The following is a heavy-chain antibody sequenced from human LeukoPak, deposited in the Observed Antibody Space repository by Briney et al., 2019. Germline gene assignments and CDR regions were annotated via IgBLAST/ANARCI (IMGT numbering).Heavy chain of an antibody. CDR3: ARDSALAQAVMFDY. CDR2: IGTAGET. D-gene: IGHD6-19*01. CDR1: GFTFSRYD. J-gene: IGHJ4*02. V-gene: IGHV3-13*01. Sequence: PGGSLRLSCAASGFTFSRYDRHWVRQSAGKGLEGVSGIGTAGETFYLGSGKGRFTISRENAKNSLYLQMNSLSVGDTAVYYCARDSALAQAVMFDYWGQGTLVTVSS.